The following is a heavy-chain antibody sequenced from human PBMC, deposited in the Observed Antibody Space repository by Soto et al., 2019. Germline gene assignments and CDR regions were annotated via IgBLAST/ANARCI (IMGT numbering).Heavy chain of an antibody. CDR2: IKSKTDGGTT. J-gene: IGHJ6*03. Sequence: GGSLRLSCAASGFTFSNAWMSWVRQAPGKGLEWVGRIKSKTDGGTTDYAAPVKGRFTISRDDSKNTLYLQMNSLRAEDTAVYYCAKEGYGSGSYYYPDYYYYYMDVWGKGTTVTVSS. CDR1: GFTFSNAW. V-gene: IGHV3-15*01. D-gene: IGHD3-10*01. CDR3: AKEGYGSGSYYYPDYYYYYMDV.